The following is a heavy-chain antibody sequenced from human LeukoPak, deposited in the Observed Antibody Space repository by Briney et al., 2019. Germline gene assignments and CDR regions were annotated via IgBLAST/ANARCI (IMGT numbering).Heavy chain of an antibody. CDR2: INPNSGGT. CDR3: ARDRPHNAGADY. V-gene: IGHV1-2*02. CDR1: GYTFTGYY. J-gene: IGHJ4*02. Sequence: ASVKVSCKASGYTFTGYYMHWVRQAPGQGLEWMGWINPNSGGTNYAQKFQGRVTMTRDTSISTAYMELGRLRSDDTAVYYCARDRPHNAGADYWGQGTLVTVSS. D-gene: IGHD2-8*01.